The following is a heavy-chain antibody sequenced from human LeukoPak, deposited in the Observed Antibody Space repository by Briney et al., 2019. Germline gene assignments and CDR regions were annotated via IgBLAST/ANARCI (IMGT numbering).Heavy chain of an antibody. CDR1: GVSFNDYY. J-gene: IGHJ4*02. CDR2: VNHSGYT. CDR3: TRMTTGHDY. Sequence: PSETLSLTCAVSGVSFNDYYWSWVRQTPGKGLEWIGEVNHSGYTNDSPSLKSRVTLSIDTSGKQFSLNLRSVTVADTGIYYCTRMTTGHDYWGQGTLVTVS. V-gene: IGHV4-34*01. D-gene: IGHD4-17*01.